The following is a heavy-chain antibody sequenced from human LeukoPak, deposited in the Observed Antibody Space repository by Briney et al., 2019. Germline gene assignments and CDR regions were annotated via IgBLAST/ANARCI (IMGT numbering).Heavy chain of an antibody. D-gene: IGHD5-18*01. Sequence: PSETLSLTCTVSGGSISSYYWSWIRQPPGKGLEWVGDIYYSGSTNYNPSLKSRVTISVATSKNQFSLKLSSVPAADTAVYYCARLKRGYSYGFPDHWGQGTLVTVSS. J-gene: IGHJ4*02. CDR1: GGSISSYY. CDR2: IYYSGST. V-gene: IGHV4-59*08. CDR3: ARLKRGYSYGFPDH.